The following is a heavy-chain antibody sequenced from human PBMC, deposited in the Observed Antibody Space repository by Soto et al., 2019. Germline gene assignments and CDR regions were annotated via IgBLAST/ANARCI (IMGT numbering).Heavy chain of an antibody. Sequence: EVQLLESGGGLVQPGGSLRLSCAASGFRFSSYAMNWVRQAPEKGLEWVAVISASGDTTYYADSVKGRFSISRDNSKKPEYLEMNSLRDEDTAVYHCSPDSCGGEFDSWGQGTLVTVFS. CDR1: GFRFSSYA. CDR3: SPDSCGGEFDS. J-gene: IGHJ4*02. D-gene: IGHD6-19*01. CDR2: ISASGDTT. V-gene: IGHV3-23*01.